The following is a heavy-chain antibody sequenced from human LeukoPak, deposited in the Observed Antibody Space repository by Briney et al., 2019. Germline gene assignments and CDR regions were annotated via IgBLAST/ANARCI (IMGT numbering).Heavy chain of an antibody. D-gene: IGHD2-21*02. V-gene: IGHV1-18*01. CDR3: ARDPETSYCGGDCEGWFDP. Sequence: ASVKVSCKASGYTFTSHGISWVRQAPGQGLEWMGWISAYNGNTNYAQKLQGRVTMTTDTSTSTAYMELRSLRSDDTAVYYCARDPETSYCGGDCEGWFDPWGQGTLVTVSS. J-gene: IGHJ5*02. CDR1: GYTFTSHG. CDR2: ISAYNGNT.